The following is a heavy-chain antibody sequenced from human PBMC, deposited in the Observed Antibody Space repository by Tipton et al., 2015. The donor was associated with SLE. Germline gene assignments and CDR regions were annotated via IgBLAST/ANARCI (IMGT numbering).Heavy chain of an antibody. CDR1: GGSISSYY. V-gene: IGHV4-59*12. Sequence: TLSLTCTVSGGSISSYYWSWIRQPPGKGLEWIGYIYYSGSTNYKPSLKSRVTISVDTSKNQFSLKLSSVTAADTAVYYCARAQRLVRWFDPWGQGTLVTVSS. CDR3: ARAQRLVRWFDP. CDR2: IYYSGST. D-gene: IGHD6-13*01. J-gene: IGHJ5*02.